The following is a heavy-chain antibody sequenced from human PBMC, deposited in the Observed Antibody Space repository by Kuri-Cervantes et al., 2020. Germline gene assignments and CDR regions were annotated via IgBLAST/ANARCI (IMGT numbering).Heavy chain of an antibody. CDR1: GFTFSDHY. CDR2: VCGSGRAI. V-gene: IGHV3-11*04. CDR3: ARDITTYLDV. D-gene: IGHD3-22*01. J-gene: IGHJ2*01. Sequence: GESLKISCAVSGFTFSDHYMSWIRQAAGKGLEWVFYVCGSGRAIYSTESLKGRFTISRDNSKDTLYLQMNSLRAEDTAVYFCARDITTYLDVWGRGTRVTVSS.